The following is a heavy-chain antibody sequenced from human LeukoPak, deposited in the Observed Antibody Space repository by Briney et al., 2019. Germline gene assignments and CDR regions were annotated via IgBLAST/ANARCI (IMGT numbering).Heavy chain of an antibody. Sequence: SETLSLTCTVSGGSISSYYWSWIRQPPGKGLEWIGYIYYSGSTNYNPSPKSRVTISVDTSKNQFSLKLSSVTAADTAVYYCARDGMVRGVITADDAFDIWGQGTMVTVSS. CDR3: ARDGMVRGVITADDAFDI. CDR1: GGSISSYY. D-gene: IGHD3-10*01. J-gene: IGHJ3*02. V-gene: IGHV4-59*01. CDR2: IYYSGST.